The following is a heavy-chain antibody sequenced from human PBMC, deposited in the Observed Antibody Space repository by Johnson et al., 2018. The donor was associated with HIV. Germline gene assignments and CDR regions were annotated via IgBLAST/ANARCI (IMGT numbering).Heavy chain of an antibody. J-gene: IGHJ3*02. CDR2: IRYDGSNK. CDR1: GFTFSSYG. V-gene: IGHV3-30*02. Sequence: QVQLVESGGGVVQPGGSLRLSCAASGFTFSSYGMHWVRQAPGKGLEWVAFIRYDGSNKYYADSVKGRFTISRDNSKNTLYLQMNSLRAEDTAVYYCAKDYYDSSGYLVGDAFDIWGQGTMVTVSS. CDR3: AKDYYDSSGYLVGDAFDI. D-gene: IGHD3-22*01.